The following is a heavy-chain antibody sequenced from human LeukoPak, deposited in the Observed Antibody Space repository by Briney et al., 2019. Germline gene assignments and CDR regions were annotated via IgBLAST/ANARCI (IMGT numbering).Heavy chain of an antibody. V-gene: IGHV3-53*01. CDR3: AKDVWWSVS. Sequence: QPGGSLRLSCTASGFTVNSNSMSWVRQAPGKGLEWVSVIYTTNTYYTDSVKGRFIFSRDNSRNTVHLQINSLRAEDTAIYYCAKDVWWSVSWGQGTLVTVSS. CDR2: IYTTNT. CDR1: GFTVNSNS. D-gene: IGHD2-8*02. J-gene: IGHJ5*02.